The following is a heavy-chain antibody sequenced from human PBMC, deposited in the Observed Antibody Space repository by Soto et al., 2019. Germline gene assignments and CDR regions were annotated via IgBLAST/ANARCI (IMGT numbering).Heavy chain of an antibody. CDR3: ARSSIKPQVFMYPFDS. Sequence: SETLSLTCTVSGGSISSSSYYWGWIRQPPGKGLECIGSIYYSGYTYYNPSLKSRVTISVDTSKNQFSLRLNSVTAADTAVYYCARSSIKPQVFMYPFDSWSQGTLVTVSS. D-gene: IGHD3-3*01. CDR2: IYYSGYT. CDR1: GGSISSSSYY. J-gene: IGHJ4*02. V-gene: IGHV4-39*01.